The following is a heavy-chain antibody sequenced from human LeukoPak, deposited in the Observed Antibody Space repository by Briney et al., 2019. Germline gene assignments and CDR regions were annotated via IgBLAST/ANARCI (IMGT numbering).Heavy chain of an antibody. CDR1: GFTFSRYW. D-gene: IGHD5-24*01. J-gene: IGHJ4*02. CDR3: ARDHDGGIGY. Sequence: GGSLRLSCAASGFTFSRYWMHWVRQAPGKGLVWVSRINSDGSNTNYADSVKGRFTISRDNAKNSLYLQVNSLRAEDTALYYCARDHDGGIGYWGQGTLVTVSS. CDR2: INSDGSNT. V-gene: IGHV3-74*01.